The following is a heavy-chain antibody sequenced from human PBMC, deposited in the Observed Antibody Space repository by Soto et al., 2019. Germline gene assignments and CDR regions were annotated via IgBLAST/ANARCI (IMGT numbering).Heavy chain of an antibody. CDR2: IYYSGST. D-gene: IGHD2-2*01. V-gene: IGHV4-59*01. Sequence: PSETLSLTCTVSGGSISSYYWSWIRQPPGKGLEWIGYIYYSGSTNYNPSLKSRVTISVDTSKNQFSLKLSSVTAADTAVYYCARAPYCSSTSCPVDYWGQGTLVTVSS. CDR3: ARAPYCSSTSCPVDY. J-gene: IGHJ4*02. CDR1: GGSISSYY.